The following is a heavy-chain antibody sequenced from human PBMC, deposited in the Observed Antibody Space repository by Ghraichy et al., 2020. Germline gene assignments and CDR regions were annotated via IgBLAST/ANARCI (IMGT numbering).Heavy chain of an antibody. V-gene: IGHV4-59*08. D-gene: IGHD6-13*01. CDR1: GGSISSYY. J-gene: IGHJ5*02. Sequence: SETLSLTCNVSGGSISSYYWSWIRQPPGKGLEWIGYIYYSGSTNYNPSLKSRVTISVDTSKNQFSLKLSSVTAADTAVYYCARREYSSSWEDNWFDPWGQGTLVTVSS. CDR2: IYYSGST. CDR3: ARREYSSSWEDNWFDP.